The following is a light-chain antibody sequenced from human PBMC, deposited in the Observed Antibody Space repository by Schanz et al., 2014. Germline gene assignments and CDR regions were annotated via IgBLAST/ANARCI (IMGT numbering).Light chain of an antibody. V-gene: IGKV3-11*01. CDR2: DAS. Sequence: EIVLTQSPATLSLSPGERATLSCRASQGISGYLAWYQQKPGQAPRLLIYDASNRATGIPARFSGSGSGTDFTLTISSLEPEDFAVYYCQQYGSSPRTFGQGTKVEIK. J-gene: IGKJ1*01. CDR3: QQYGSSPRT. CDR1: QGISGY.